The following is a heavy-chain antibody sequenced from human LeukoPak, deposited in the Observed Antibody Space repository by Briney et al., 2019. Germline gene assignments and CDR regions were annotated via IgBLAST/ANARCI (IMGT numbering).Heavy chain of an antibody. D-gene: IGHD3-10*01. J-gene: IGHJ4*01. CDR3: ARYGSGKYSLFGY. CDR1: GFTFSSYW. CDR2: IKQDGSEK. Sequence: GGSLRLSCAASGFTFSSYWMSWVRQAPGKGLEWVANIKQDGSEKYYVDSVKGRFTISRDNAKNSLYLQMNSLRAEDTAVYYGARYGSGKYSLFGYWGQGTLVTVSS. V-gene: IGHV3-7*01.